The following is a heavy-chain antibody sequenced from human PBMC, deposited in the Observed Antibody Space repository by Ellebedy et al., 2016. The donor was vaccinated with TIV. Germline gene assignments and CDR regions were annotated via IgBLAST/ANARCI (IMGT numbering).Heavy chain of an antibody. J-gene: IGHJ6*02. Sequence: GESLKIPCAASGFLFSSYTMSWVRQAPGKGLEWVSVISGTGVSTDYADSVKGRFTISRDNSKNTAYLQMNSLKAEDTAVYYCAKTEGRDGYGRYFYGMEVWGRGTTVTVSS. CDR3: AKTEGRDGYGRYFYGMEV. CDR1: GFLFSSYT. D-gene: IGHD5-24*01. CDR2: ISGTGVST. V-gene: IGHV3-23*01.